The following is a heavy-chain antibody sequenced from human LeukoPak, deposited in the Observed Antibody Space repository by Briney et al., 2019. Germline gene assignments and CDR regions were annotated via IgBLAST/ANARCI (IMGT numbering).Heavy chain of an antibody. D-gene: IGHD4-23*01. Sequence: PGRSLRLSCAASGFTFSNFAVSWVRQAPGKGLEWVSAISGSGGSTYYADSVKGRFTISRDNSKNTLYLKMNSLRAEDTAVYYCAKSPAVDAAFDIWGQGTMVTVSS. CDR1: GFTFSNFA. CDR2: ISGSGGST. J-gene: IGHJ3*02. V-gene: IGHV3-23*01. CDR3: AKSPAVDAAFDI.